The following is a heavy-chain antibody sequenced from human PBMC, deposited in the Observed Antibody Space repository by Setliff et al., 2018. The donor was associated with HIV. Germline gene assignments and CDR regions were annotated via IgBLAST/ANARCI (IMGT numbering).Heavy chain of an antibody. CDR3: ATTYHPDSRGYPPEYFLR. J-gene: IGHJ1*01. CDR2: TMYGGGS. Sequence: TLSLTCTVSGGSIKKYYWSWIRQSPGKGLEWIGYTMYGGGSNYNPSLKSRVAMSVDASKNQFSLRLTSMTAADTAVYYCATTYHPDSRGYPPEYFLRWGQGT. V-gene: IGHV4-59*08. D-gene: IGHD3-22*01. CDR1: GGSIKKYY.